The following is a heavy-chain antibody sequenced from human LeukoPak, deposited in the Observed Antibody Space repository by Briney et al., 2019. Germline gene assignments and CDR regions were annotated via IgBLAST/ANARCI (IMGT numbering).Heavy chain of an antibody. V-gene: IGHV4-59*01. CDR3: ARSSGHSYGDFDY. J-gene: IGHJ4*02. CDR1: GVSITSNY. CDR2: THHSGAT. D-gene: IGHD5-18*01. Sequence: SETLSLTCSVSGVSITSNYWSWIRQPPGKGLEWLGYTHHSGATSYNPSLKSRSTMSLGTSNNQFSLKLSSVTAADTAVYYCARSSGHSYGDFDYWGQGNLVTVSS.